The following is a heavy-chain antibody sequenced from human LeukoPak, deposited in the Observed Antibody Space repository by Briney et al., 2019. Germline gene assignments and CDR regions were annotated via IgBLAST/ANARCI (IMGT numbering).Heavy chain of an antibody. D-gene: IGHD3-9*01. Sequence: GASVKVSCKASGYTFTSYGISWVRQAPGQGLEWMGWISAYNGNTNYAQKLQGRVTMTTDKSTSTAYMELSSLRSDDTAVYYCAREQVPDDFLTYYYGMDVWGQGTTVTVSS. CDR1: GYTFTSYG. V-gene: IGHV1-18*01. CDR3: AREQVPDDFLTYYYGMDV. J-gene: IGHJ6*02. CDR2: ISAYNGNT.